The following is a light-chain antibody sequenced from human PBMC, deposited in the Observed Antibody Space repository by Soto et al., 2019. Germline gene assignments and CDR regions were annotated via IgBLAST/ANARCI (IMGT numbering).Light chain of an antibody. Sequence: EIVMTQSPATLSVSPGETATLSCRASQSVSSKNLAWFQQRPGQPPRLLIHSASSRATGIPDRFSGSGSGTDFTLTVSRLEPEDFAVYYCQQYNNWPPWTFGQGTKVDIK. J-gene: IGKJ1*01. V-gene: IGKV3-20*01. CDR1: QSVSSKN. CDR3: QQYNNWPPWT. CDR2: SAS.